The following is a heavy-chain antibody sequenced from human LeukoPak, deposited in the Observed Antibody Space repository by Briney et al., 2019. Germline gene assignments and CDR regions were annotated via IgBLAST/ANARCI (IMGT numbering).Heavy chain of an antibody. D-gene: IGHD6-19*01. J-gene: IGHJ4*02. CDR2: ISYDGSNK. CDR1: GFTFSSYG. V-gene: IGHV3-30*18. Sequence: GRSLRLSCAASGFTFSSYGMHWVRQAPGKGLEWVAVISYDGSNKYYADSVKGRFTISRDNSENTLYLQMNSLRAEDTAVYYCAKSGWYEYYFDYWGQGTLVTVSS. CDR3: AKSGWYEYYFDY.